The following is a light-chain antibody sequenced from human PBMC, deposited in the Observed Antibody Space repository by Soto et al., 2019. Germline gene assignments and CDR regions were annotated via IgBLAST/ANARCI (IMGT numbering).Light chain of an antibody. V-gene: IGKV3-11*01. CDR2: DAS. CDR1: QSVSSD. CDR3: QQHNNWPTIT. Sequence: EILSPRSPSTLSLSLVGRAPRPCRDSQSVSSDLAWYQQKPGQAHRLIIYDASNRATGIPARFSGSGSGTDFTLTISTLEAEDFAVYYCQQHNNWPTITFGQGTRLEIK. J-gene: IGKJ5*01.